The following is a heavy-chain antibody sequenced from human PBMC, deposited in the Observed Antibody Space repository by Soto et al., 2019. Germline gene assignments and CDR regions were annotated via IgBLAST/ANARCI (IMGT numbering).Heavy chain of an antibody. J-gene: IGHJ4*02. D-gene: IGHD6-19*01. CDR3: VTKHSSAWYYDY. Sequence: PGWSLRLSCSASGFTFSSYVMHWVRQAPGKGLEYVSAISTYGGTTSYADSVKVRFTISRDNSKNTLYLQMSSLRAEDTAVYYCVTKHSSAWYYDYWGQGTLVTVSS. CDR2: ISTYGGTT. CDR1: GFTFSSYV. V-gene: IGHV3-64D*06.